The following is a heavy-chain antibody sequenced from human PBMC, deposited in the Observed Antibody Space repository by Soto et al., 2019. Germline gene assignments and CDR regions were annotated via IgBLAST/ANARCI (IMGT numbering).Heavy chain of an antibody. Sequence: GASVKVSCKASGYTFTGYYMHWVRQAPGQGLEWMGWINPNSGGTNYAQKFQGRVTMTRDTSISTAYMGLSRLRSDDTAVYYCARELAVAVMVYGMDVWGQGTTVTVSS. CDR3: ARELAVAVMVYGMDV. V-gene: IGHV1-2*02. D-gene: IGHD6-19*01. CDR1: GYTFTGYY. J-gene: IGHJ6*02. CDR2: INPNSGGT.